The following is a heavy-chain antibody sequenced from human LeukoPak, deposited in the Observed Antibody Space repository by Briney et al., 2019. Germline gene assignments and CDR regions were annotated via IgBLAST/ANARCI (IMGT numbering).Heavy chain of an antibody. D-gene: IGHD2-2*01. Sequence: PTETLSLTCAVSGGSISSSNWWSWVRQPPGKGLEWIGEIYHSGSTNYNPSLKSRVTISVDKSKNQFSLKPSSVTAADTAVYYCARALPPDIVVVPAARVGMDVWGQGTTVTVSS. CDR1: GGSISSSNW. V-gene: IGHV4-4*02. CDR3: ARALPPDIVVVPAARVGMDV. CDR2: IYHSGST. J-gene: IGHJ6*02.